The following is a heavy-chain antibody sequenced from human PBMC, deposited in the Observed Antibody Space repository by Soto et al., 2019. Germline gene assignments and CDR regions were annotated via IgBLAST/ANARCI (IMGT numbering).Heavy chain of an antibody. CDR3: ARVPSSSGRAHFDY. V-gene: IGHV3-30-3*01. CDR1: GFTFSSYA. Sequence: QVQLVESGGGVVQPGRSLRLSCAASGFTFSSYAMHWVRQAPGKGLEWVAVISYDGSNKYYPDSVKGRFTISRDNSKNTLYRQMNSLRAEDTAVYYCARVPSSSGRAHFDYWGQGTLVTVSS. D-gene: IGHD5-12*01. CDR2: ISYDGSNK. J-gene: IGHJ4*02.